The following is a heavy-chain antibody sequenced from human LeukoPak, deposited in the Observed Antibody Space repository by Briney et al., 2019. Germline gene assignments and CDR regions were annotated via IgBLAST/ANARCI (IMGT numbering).Heavy chain of an antibody. D-gene: IGHD6-19*01. CDR3: ARLAVAGTKINDAFDI. Sequence: GGSLRLSCAASGFTFSSYSMNWVRQAPGKGLEWVSSISSSSSYIYYADSVKGRFTFSKDSSKNTLYLQMNSLRAEDTAMYYCARLAVAGTKINDAFDIWGQGTMVAVSS. J-gene: IGHJ3*02. CDR2: ISSSSSYI. CDR1: GFTFSSYS. V-gene: IGHV3-21*04.